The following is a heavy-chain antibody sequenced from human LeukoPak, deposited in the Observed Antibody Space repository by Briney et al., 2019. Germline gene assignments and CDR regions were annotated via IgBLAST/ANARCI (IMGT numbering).Heavy chain of an antibody. J-gene: IGHJ4*02. Sequence: GGSLRLSCAASGFTFDDYAMHWVRQAPGKGLEWVSGISWNSGNIGYADSVKGRFTISRDNAKNSLYLQMNSLRAEDTALYYCAKDDYWGQGTLVTVSS. CDR1: GFTFDDYA. CDR2: ISWNSGNI. CDR3: AKDDY. V-gene: IGHV3-9*01.